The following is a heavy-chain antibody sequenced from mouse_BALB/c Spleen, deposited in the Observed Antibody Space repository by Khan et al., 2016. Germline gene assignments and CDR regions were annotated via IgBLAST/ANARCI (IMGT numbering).Heavy chain of an antibody. D-gene: IGHD1-2*01. CDR1: GDSITSGH. CDR2: ISHSGDS. CDR3: ATWDYYGSAFAY. J-gene: IGHJ3*01. V-gene: IGHV3-8*02. Sequence: EVPLEESGPSLAKPSQTLSLTCSVTGDSITSGHWNWIRKFPGNKFDFMGYISHSGDSYYNPSLKSRISITRDTSKNQYYLQLNSVTTEDTATYYCATWDYYGSAFAYWGQGTLVTVSA.